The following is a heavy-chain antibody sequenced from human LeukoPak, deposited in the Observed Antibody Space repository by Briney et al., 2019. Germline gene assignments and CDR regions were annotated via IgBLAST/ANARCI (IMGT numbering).Heavy chain of an antibody. CDR2: IYYSGST. CDR3: ARSGQLGYVNWFDP. J-gene: IGHJ5*02. D-gene: IGHD6-6*01. V-gene: IGHV4-59*01. CDR1: GGSFSSYY. Sequence: SETLSLTCTVSGGSFSSYYWSWIRQPPGKGLEWIGYIYYSGSTNYNPPLKSRLTISLDTSKNQFSLKLSSVTSADTAVYYCARSGQLGYVNWFDPWGQGTLVTVSS.